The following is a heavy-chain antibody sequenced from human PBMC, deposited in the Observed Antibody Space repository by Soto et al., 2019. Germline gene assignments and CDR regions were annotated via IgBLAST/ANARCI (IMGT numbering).Heavy chain of an antibody. J-gene: IGHJ4*02. CDR3: ARDAIAVAGINYFDY. Sequence: QVQLQESGPGLVKPSETLSLTCTVSGGSISSYYWSWIRQPAGKGLEWIGRIYTSGSTNYNPSLKGRVTMSVDTSKNQFSLKLSSVTAADTAVYYCARDAIAVAGINYFDYWGQGTLVTVSS. V-gene: IGHV4-4*07. D-gene: IGHD6-19*01. CDR2: IYTSGST. CDR1: GGSISSYY.